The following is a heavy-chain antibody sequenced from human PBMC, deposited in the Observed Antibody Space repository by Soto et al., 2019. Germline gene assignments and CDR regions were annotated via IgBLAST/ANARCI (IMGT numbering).Heavy chain of an antibody. CDR3: AKVAPFILGSPF. D-gene: IGHD1-26*01. J-gene: IGHJ4*02. V-gene: IGHV3-48*03. CDR2: ITGSGGVM. Sequence: VGSLRLSCTASGFDFSGSEMNWFRQAPGKGLEWVAYITGSGGVMFHADSVKGRFSISRDNAKNSLFLEMSDLTADDTGVYYCAKVAPFILGSPFCGQGTLVTVSS. CDR1: GFDFSGSE.